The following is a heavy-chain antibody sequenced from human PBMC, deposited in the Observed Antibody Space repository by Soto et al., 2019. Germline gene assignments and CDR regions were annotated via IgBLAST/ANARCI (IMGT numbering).Heavy chain of an antibody. CDR3: ARGSLGVTTGGTAFDP. CDR1: GGSFSGYY. CDR2: INHSGST. V-gene: IGHV4-34*01. Sequence: SETLSLTCAVYGGSFSGYYWSWIRQPPGKGLEWIGEINHSGSTNYNPSLKSRVTISVDTSKNQFSLKLSSVTAADTAVYYCARGSLGVTTGGTAFDPWGQGTLVTVSS. J-gene: IGHJ5*02. D-gene: IGHD4-4*01.